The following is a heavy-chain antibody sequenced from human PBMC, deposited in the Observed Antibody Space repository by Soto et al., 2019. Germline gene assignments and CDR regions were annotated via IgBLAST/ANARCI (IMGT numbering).Heavy chain of an antibody. J-gene: IGHJ6*02. CDR1: GYTFTNYG. CDR3: AREGQAPYSSYGMDV. V-gene: IGHV1-18*01. CDR2: ISGYNGNT. Sequence: QVQVVQSGDEVKKPGASVKVSCKASGYTFTNYGFSWVRQAPGQGLEWMGWISGYNGNTKYAEKFQGRVTMTTDTSTSTAHMELRSLRSADTAVYYCAREGQAPYSSYGMDVWGQGTAVTVSS. D-gene: IGHD2-21*01.